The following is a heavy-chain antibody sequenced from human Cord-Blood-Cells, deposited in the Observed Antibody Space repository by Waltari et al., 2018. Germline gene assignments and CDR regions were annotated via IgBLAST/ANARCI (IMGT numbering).Heavy chain of an antibody. CDR2: IWYDGSNK. J-gene: IGHJ4*02. V-gene: IGHV3-33*01. CDR1: GFTFSSYG. CDR3: ARDIVGGGDGDLPDY. Sequence: QVQLVESGGGVVQPGRSLRLSCAASGFTFSSYGMHWVRQAPGKGLEWVAVIWYDGSNKYYAESVKGRFTISRHNSKNTLYLQMNILMAEDTAVYYCARDIVGGGDGDLPDYWGQGTLVTVSS. D-gene: IGHD2-21*01.